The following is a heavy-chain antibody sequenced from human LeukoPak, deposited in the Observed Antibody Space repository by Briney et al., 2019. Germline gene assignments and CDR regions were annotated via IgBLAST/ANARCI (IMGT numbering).Heavy chain of an antibody. V-gene: IGHV4-59*01. D-gene: IGHD3-10*01. CDR2: IYYSGST. Sequence: PSETLSLTCTVSGGSISSYYLSWIRQPPGKGLEWIGYIYYSGSTNYNPSLKSRVTISVDTSKNQFSLKLSSVTAADTAVYYCARGDYYGSGSQTNWFDPWGQGTLVTVSS. CDR1: GGSISSYY. CDR3: ARGDYYGSGSQTNWFDP. J-gene: IGHJ5*02.